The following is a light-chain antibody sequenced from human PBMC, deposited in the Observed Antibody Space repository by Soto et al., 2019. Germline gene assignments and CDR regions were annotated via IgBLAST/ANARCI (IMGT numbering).Light chain of an antibody. CDR1: QSVSSSS. CDR2: GAS. J-gene: IGKJ1*01. V-gene: IGKV3-20*01. CDR3: QQYGSSPPWT. Sequence: EIVLTQSPGTLPLSPGERATLSCRASQSVSSSSLAWYQQKPGQAPRLLIYGASSRATGIPDRFSGSGSGTDFTLTISRREPEDFAVYYCQQYGSSPPWTFGQGTKVEIK.